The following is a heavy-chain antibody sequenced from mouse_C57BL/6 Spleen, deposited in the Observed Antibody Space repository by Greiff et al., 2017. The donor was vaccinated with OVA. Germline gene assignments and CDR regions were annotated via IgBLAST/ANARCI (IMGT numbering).Heavy chain of an antibody. V-gene: IGHV1-52*01. CDR1: GYTFTSYW. J-gene: IGHJ2*01. CDR3: ARWDNYEGVYYFDY. Sequence: QVQLQQPGAELVRPGSSVKLSCKASGYTFTSYWMPWVKQRPIQGLEWIGNIDPSDSETHYNQKFKDKTTLTVDKSSSTAYMQLSSLTSEDSAVYYCARWDNYEGVYYFDYWGQGTTLTVSS. CDR2: IDPSDSET. D-gene: IGHD1-3*01.